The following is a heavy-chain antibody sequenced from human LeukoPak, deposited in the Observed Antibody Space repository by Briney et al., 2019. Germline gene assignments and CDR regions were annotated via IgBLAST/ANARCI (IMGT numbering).Heavy chain of an antibody. V-gene: IGHV5-51*01. CDR2: IYPGDSDT. CDR3: ARHSYSSGWYGDFDY. D-gene: IGHD6-19*01. J-gene: IGHJ4*02. Sequence: GEPLKISCKGFGYSFTSYWIGWVRQMPGKGLEWMGIIYPGDSDTRYSPSFQGQVTISADKSISTAYLQWSSLKASDTAMYYCARHSYSSGWYGDFDYWGQGTLVTVSS. CDR1: GYSFTSYW.